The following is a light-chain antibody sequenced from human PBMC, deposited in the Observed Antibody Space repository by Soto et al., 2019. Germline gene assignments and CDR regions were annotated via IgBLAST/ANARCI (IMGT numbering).Light chain of an antibody. V-gene: IGKV1-8*01. Sequence: AIRMTQSPSSFSASTGDRVTITCRASQGISSYLACYQQKPGKAPKLLIYAASTLQSGVPSRFSGSGSGTDFTLTISCLQSADFATYYCQQYYSYAWTFGQGTKVEIK. CDR1: QGISSY. J-gene: IGKJ1*01. CDR3: QQYYSYAWT. CDR2: AAS.